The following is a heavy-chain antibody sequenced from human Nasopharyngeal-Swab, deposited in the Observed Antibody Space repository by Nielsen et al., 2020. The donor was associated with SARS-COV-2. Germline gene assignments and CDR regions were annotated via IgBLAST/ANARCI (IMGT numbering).Heavy chain of an antibody. Sequence: ASVKVSCKASGYTFTSYGISWVRQAPGQGLEWMGWISAYNGNTNYAQKLQGRVTMTTDTSTSTAHMELRSLRSDDTAVYYCARVGPDIVVVVAAAPDYWGQGTLVTVSS. D-gene: IGHD2-15*01. CDR2: ISAYNGNT. CDR3: ARVGPDIVVVVAAAPDY. CDR1: GYTFTSYG. V-gene: IGHV1-18*01. J-gene: IGHJ4*02.